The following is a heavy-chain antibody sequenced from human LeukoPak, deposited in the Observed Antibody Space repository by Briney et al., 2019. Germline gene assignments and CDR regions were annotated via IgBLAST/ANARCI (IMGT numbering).Heavy chain of an antibody. CDR1: GFTFSSYG. CDR2: ILNDGSQE. CDR3: ARDDALGDNALDI. V-gene: IGHV3-33*01. D-gene: IGHD3-16*01. Sequence: GRSLRLSCAASGFTFSSYGMHWVRQAPGKGLVWVAVILNDGSQEKYADSVKGRFTISRDNSKNTLVLQMNSLRAEDTAVYYCARDDALGDNALDIWGQGTMVTVSS. J-gene: IGHJ3*02.